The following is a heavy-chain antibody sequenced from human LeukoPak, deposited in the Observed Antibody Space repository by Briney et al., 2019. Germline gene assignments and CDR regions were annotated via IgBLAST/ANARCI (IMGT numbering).Heavy chain of an antibody. CDR1: GFTFSSYG. V-gene: IGHV3-30*18. D-gene: IGHD1-26*01. CDR2: ISYGGSNK. J-gene: IGHJ4*02. Sequence: GGSLRLSCAASGFTFSSYGMHWVRQAPGKGLEWVAVISYGGSNKYYADSVKGRFTISRDNSKNTLYLQMNSLRAEDTAVYYCAKDPGYSGYVDYWGQGTLVTVSS. CDR3: AKDPGYSGYVDY.